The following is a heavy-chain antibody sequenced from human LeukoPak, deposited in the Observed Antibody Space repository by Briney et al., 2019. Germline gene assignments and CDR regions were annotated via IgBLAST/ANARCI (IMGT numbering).Heavy chain of an antibody. V-gene: IGHV4-39*01. D-gene: IGHD3-22*01. Sequence: PSQTLSLTCTVSGGSISSSSYYWGWIRQPPGKGLEWIGSIYYSGSTYYNPSLKSRVTISVDTSKNQFSLKLSSVTAADTAVYYCARPQPSSGYYGVRWFDPWGQGTLVTVSS. CDR2: IYYSGST. CDR3: ARPQPSSGYYGVRWFDP. J-gene: IGHJ5*02. CDR1: GGSISSSSYY.